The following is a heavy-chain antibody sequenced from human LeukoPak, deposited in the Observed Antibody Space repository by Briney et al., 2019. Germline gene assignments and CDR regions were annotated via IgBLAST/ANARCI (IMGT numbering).Heavy chain of an antibody. V-gene: IGHV5-51*01. CDR2: IYPGDSDT. CDR1: GYSFTSYW. Sequence: GESLKISCEASGYSFTSYWIAWVRQMPGKGLEWMGIIYPGDSDTRYSPSFQGQVTISADKSISTAYLQWSSLKASDTAIYYCARLKTARAPIDYWGQGTLVTVSS. CDR3: ARLKTARAPIDY. J-gene: IGHJ4*02. D-gene: IGHD5-18*01.